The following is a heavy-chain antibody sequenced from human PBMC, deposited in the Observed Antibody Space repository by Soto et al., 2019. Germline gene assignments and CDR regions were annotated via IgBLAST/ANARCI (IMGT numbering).Heavy chain of an antibody. CDR1: GYTFTSYG. CDR3: AKSWRYYDGDGYSYFDY. V-gene: IGHV1-18*01. D-gene: IGHD3-22*01. J-gene: IGHJ4*02. CDR2: ISAYNGNT. Sequence: ASVKVSCKASGYTFTSYGISWVRQAPGQGLEWMGWISAYNGNTNYAQKLQGRVTMTTDTSTSTAYMELRSLRSDDTAVYYCAKSWRYYDGDGYSYFDYWGQGTQVTVSS.